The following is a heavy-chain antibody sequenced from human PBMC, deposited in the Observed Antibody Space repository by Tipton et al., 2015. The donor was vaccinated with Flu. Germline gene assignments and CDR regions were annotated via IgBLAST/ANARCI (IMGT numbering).Heavy chain of an antibody. CDR3: ARIQGGISHDVG. D-gene: IGHD6-13*01. CDR1: GFTFRDNY. CDR2: ISNSGGTI. J-gene: IGHJ4*02. Sequence: SLRLSCAASGFTFRDNYMRWVRLAPGKGLEWVSYISNSGGTIFYADSVKGRFTISRDIAKNSIYLQLNSLRAEVTAVYYCARIQGGISHDVGWGQGTLVTVAS. V-gene: IGHV3-11*01.